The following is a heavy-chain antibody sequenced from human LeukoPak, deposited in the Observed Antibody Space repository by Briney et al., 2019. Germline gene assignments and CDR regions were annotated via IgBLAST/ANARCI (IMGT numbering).Heavy chain of an antibody. V-gene: IGHV3-21*01. Sequence: PGGSLRLSCAASGFTFNAYNMGWVRQAPGKGLEWVSFISRAGESIFYADSVKGRFTISRDNATSSLYLQMNGLRAEDTAAYYCMRGATDTTRWFDPWGQGTLVTVSS. D-gene: IGHD1-7*01. CDR3: MRGATDTTRWFDP. J-gene: IGHJ5*02. CDR2: ISRAGESI. CDR1: GFTFNAYN.